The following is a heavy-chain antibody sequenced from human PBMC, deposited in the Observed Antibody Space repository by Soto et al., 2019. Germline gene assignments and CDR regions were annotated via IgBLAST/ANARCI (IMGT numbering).Heavy chain of an antibody. Sequence: QVQLVESEGGVVQPGRSLRLSCAASGFTFSSYGMHWVRQAPGKGLEWVAIIWYDGSNKYYADSVKGRFSISRDNSKNTLYLQMNSLRAEDTAVYYCARGWYCGGDCYEWYFDLWGRGTLVTVSS. CDR2: IWYDGSNK. J-gene: IGHJ2*01. V-gene: IGHV3-33*01. D-gene: IGHD2-21*02. CDR1: GFTFSSYG. CDR3: ARGWYCGGDCYEWYFDL.